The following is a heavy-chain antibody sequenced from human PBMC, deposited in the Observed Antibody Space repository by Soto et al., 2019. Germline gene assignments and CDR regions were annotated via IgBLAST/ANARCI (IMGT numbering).Heavy chain of an antibody. J-gene: IGHJ4*02. CDR1: GFTFSNAW. D-gene: IGHD6-19*01. V-gene: IGHV3-15*01. Sequence: GGSLRLSCAASGFTFSNAWMSWVRQAPGKGLEWVGRIKSKTDGGTTDYAAPVKGRFTISRDDSKNTLYLQMNSLKTEDTAVYYCTRAGAGFYYFDYWGQGTLVTVSS. CDR3: TRAGAGFYYFDY. CDR2: IKSKTDGGTT.